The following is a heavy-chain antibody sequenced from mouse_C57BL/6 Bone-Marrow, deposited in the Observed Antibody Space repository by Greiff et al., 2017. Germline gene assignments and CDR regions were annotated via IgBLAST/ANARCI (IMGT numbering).Heavy chain of an antibody. D-gene: IGHD1-1*01. J-gene: IGHJ3*01. CDR3: ARPVDYYGSSWAD. CDR2: IYPRSGNP. V-gene: IGHV1-81*01. Sequence: QVQLKQSGAELARPGASVKLSCKASGYTFTSYGISWVKQRTGQGLEWIGEIYPRSGNPYYNEKFKGKATLTADKSSSTAYMELRSLTSEDSAGDFCARPVDYYGSSWADWGKGTRGTVSA. CDR1: GYTFTSYG.